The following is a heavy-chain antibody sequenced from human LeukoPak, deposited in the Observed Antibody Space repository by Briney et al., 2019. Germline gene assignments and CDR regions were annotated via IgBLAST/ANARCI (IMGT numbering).Heavy chain of an antibody. D-gene: IGHD6-19*01. Sequence: GRSLRLSCAASGFTFSRYGMQWVRQAPGKGLEWVAIITYDGTDKNYADSVKGRFTISRDNSKNTLYLQMNSLRAEDTAVYYCAKDLQQWLVLDYYYYMDVWGKGTTVTISS. V-gene: IGHV3-30*18. CDR3: AKDLQQWLVLDYYYYMDV. CDR1: GFTFSRYG. CDR2: ITYDGTDK. J-gene: IGHJ6*03.